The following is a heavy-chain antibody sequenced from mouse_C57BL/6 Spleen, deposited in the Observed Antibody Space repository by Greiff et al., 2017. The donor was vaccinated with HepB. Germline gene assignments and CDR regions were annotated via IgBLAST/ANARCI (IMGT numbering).Heavy chain of an antibody. V-gene: IGHV1-5*01. J-gene: IGHJ1*03. CDR2: IYPGNSDT. CDR3: TRDGSSLWYFDV. D-gene: IGHD1-1*01. Sequence: VHVKQSGTVLARPGASVKMSCKTSGYTFTSYWMHWVKQRPGQGLEWIGAIYPGNSDTSYNQKFKGKAKLTAVTSASTAYMELSSLTNEDSAVYYCTRDGSSLWYFDVWGTGTTVTVSS. CDR1: GYTFTSYW.